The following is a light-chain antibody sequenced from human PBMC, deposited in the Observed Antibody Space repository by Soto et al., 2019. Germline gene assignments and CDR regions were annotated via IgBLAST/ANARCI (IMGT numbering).Light chain of an antibody. CDR1: QSVDND. CDR2: DAS. CDR3: QQYNNWPLT. Sequence: IVMTQSPATLSVSPGDRAPLSCRASQSVDNDLAWYQQKSGQPPRLLIYDASTRATGIPARFSGSQSGTEFTLTISSLLSEDFAVYFCQQYNNWPLTFGGGTKVDIK. V-gene: IGKV3D-15*01. J-gene: IGKJ4*01.